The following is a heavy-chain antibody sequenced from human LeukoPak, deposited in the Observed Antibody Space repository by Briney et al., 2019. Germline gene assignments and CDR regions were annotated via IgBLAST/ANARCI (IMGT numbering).Heavy chain of an antibody. D-gene: IGHD3-22*01. CDR2: IIPILGIA. J-gene: IGHJ3*02. CDR1: GGTFSSYA. Sequence: ASVKVSCKASGGTFSSYAISWVRQAPGQGLEWMGRIIPILGIANYAQKFQGRVTITADKSTSTAYMELSGLRSEDTAVYYCAEYFYDSSGYYRTDAFDIWGQGTMVTVSS. CDR3: AEYFYDSSGYYRTDAFDI. V-gene: IGHV1-69*04.